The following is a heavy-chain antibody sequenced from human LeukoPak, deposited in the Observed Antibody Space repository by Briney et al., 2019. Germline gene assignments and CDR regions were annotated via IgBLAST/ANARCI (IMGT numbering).Heavy chain of an antibody. V-gene: IGHV3-33*01. CDR1: GFTFNNYG. CDR3: ACSYNYGFPFDY. J-gene: IGHJ4*02. CDR2: IWYDGSNK. Sequence: GRSLRLSCVASGFTFNNYGMHWVRQAPGKGLEWVAVIWYDGSNKYYADSVKGRFTISRDNSKNTLYLQMNSLRAEDMGVYYCACSYNYGFPFDYWGQGTLVAVSS. D-gene: IGHD5-18*01.